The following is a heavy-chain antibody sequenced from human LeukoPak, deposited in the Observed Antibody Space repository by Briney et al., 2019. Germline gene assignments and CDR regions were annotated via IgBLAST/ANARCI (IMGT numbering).Heavy chain of an antibody. CDR1: GFTFSGSA. J-gene: IGHJ4*02. Sequence: GGSLRLSCAASGFTFSGSAMNWVRQASGKGLEWVGRIRSKANSYATAYAASVKGRFTISRDDSKNTAYLQMNSLKTEDTAVYYCTRLYCSGGSCSHQGSYFDYWGQGTLVTVSS. CDR2: IRSKANSYAT. CDR3: TRLYCSGGSCSHQGSYFDY. V-gene: IGHV3-73*01. D-gene: IGHD2-15*01.